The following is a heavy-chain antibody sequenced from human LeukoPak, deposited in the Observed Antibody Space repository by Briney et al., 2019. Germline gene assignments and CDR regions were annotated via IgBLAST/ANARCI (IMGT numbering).Heavy chain of an antibody. CDR3: ARGTRCGGDCLYYYYGMDV. Sequence: SVKVSCKASGGTFSSYAISWVRQAPGQRLEWMGGTIPIFGTANYAQKFQGRVTITADESTSTAYMELSSLRSEDTAVYYCARGTRCGGDCLYYYYGMDVWGQGTTVTVSS. D-gene: IGHD2-21*02. J-gene: IGHJ6*02. CDR1: GGTFSSYA. CDR2: TIPIFGTA. V-gene: IGHV1-69*13.